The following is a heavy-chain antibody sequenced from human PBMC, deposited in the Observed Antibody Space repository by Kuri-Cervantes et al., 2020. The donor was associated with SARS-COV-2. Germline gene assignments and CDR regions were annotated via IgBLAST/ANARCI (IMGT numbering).Heavy chain of an antibody. CDR2: INPNSGGT. D-gene: IGHD1-26*01. CDR3: ARDREDRVGATFDY. CDR1: GYTFTGYY. Sequence: ASVKVSCKASGYTFTGYYMHWVRQAPGQGLEWMGWINPNSGGTNYAQKFQGRVTMTRDTSISTAYMELSRLRSDDTAVYYCARDREDRVGATFDYWGQGTLVTVSS. J-gene: IGHJ4*02. V-gene: IGHV1-2*02.